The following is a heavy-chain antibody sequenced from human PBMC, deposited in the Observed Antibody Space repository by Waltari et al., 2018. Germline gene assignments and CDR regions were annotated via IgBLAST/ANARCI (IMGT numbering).Heavy chain of an antibody. J-gene: IGHJ1*01. D-gene: IGHD1-26*01. V-gene: IGHV3-74*03. CDR2: IYSDGSTT. Sequence: EVQLVESGGGLVQPGGSLRLSCAGSGFTFSNYWMDWVRQAPGKGLVWVSRIYSDGSTTMYADSVKGRFTISRDNAKNTLYLQMNSLRGEDSAVYYCTREGRREGGYWGQGTLVTVAS. CDR3: TREGRREGGY. CDR1: GFTFSNYW.